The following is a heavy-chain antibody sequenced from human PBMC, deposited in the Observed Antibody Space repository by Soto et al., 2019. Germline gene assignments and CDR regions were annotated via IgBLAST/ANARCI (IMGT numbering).Heavy chain of an antibody. V-gene: IGHV4-59*01. J-gene: IGHJ6*02. Sequence: PSETLSLTCTVSGGSISSYYWSWIRQPPGKGLEWIGYIYYSGSTNYNPSLKSRVTISVDTSKNQFSLKLSSVTAADTAVYYCARGRGVATNHIYYGMDVWGQGTTVTVSS. D-gene: IGHD5-12*01. CDR3: ARGRGVATNHIYYGMDV. CDR2: IYYSGST. CDR1: GGSISSYY.